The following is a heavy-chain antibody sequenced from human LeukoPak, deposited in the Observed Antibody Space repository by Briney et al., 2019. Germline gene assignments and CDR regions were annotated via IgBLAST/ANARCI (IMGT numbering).Heavy chain of an antibody. CDR1: GASISSYY. Sequence: SETLSLTCTVSGASISSYYWSWIRQPPGKGLEWIGYFYTSGSTNYNPSLKSRVTISLDTSKNQLSLKVRSVTAADTAVYYCARPISGGLAVTADWFDSWGQGTLVTVSS. D-gene: IGHD6-19*01. J-gene: IGHJ5*01. CDR2: FYTSGST. V-gene: IGHV4-59*01. CDR3: ARPISGGLAVTADWFDS.